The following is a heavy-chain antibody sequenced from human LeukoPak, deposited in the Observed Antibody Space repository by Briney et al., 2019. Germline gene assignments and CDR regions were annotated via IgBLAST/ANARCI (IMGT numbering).Heavy chain of an antibody. CDR3: ARDPDTYYYGSGSYYKTYWFDP. V-gene: IGHV1-69*06. D-gene: IGHD3-10*01. CDR2: IIPIFGTA. Sequence: SVKVSCKASGGTFTSYAISWVRQAPGQGLEWMGGIIPIFGTANYAQKFQGRVTITADKSTSTAYMELSSLRSEDTAVYYCARDPDTYYYGSGSYYKTYWFDPWGQGTLVTVSS. J-gene: IGHJ5*02. CDR1: GGTFTSYA.